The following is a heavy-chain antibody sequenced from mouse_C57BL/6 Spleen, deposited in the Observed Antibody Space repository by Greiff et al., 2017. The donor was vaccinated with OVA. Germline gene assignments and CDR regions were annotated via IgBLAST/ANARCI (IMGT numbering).Heavy chain of an antibody. CDR1: GYAFSSSW. D-gene: IGHD1-1*01. Sequence: VQLQESGPELVKPGASVKISCKASGYAFSSSWMNWVKQRPGKGLEWIGRIYPGDGDTNYNGKFKGKATLTADKSSSTAYMQLSSLTSEDSAVYFCERDNYYGRYFDYWGQGTTLTVSS. V-gene: IGHV1-82*01. CDR3: ERDNYYGRYFDY. J-gene: IGHJ2*01. CDR2: IYPGDGDT.